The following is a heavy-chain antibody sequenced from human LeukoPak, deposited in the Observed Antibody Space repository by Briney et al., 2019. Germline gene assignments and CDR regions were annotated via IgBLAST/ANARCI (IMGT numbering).Heavy chain of an antibody. CDR1: GYTFTSSY. Sequence: ASVTVSFKASGYTFTSSYLHWVRQAPGQGLEWMGIINPSGGSTSYAQKFQGRVTMTRDTSTSTVYMELSSLRSEDTAMYYCARDEGGSSWYLDYWGQGTLVTVSS. CDR2: INPSGGST. V-gene: IGHV1-46*01. D-gene: IGHD6-13*01. CDR3: ARDEGGSSWYLDY. J-gene: IGHJ4*02.